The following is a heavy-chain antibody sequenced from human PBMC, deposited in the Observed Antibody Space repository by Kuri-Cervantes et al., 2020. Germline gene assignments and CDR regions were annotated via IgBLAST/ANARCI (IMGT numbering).Heavy chain of an antibody. CDR1: GYTFTSYG. V-gene: IGHV5-51*01. D-gene: IGHD3-10*01. Sequence: KVSCKASGYTFTSYGISWVRQMPGKGLEWMGIIYPGDSDTRYSPSFQGQVTISADKSISTAYLQWSSLKASDTAMYYCARQGEGITMVRGIAGWFDPWGQGTLVTVSS. J-gene: IGHJ5*02. CDR2: IYPGDSDT. CDR3: ARQGEGITMVRGIAGWFDP.